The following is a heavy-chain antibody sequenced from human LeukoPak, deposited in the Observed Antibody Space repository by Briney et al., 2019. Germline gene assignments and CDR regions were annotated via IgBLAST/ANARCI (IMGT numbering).Heavy chain of an antibody. D-gene: IGHD3-9*01. V-gene: IGHV3-30*02. J-gene: IGHJ4*02. CDR3: XXXXXXDILTGYFDY. CDR2: VRYDGSNK. Sequence: CXXSXFTFSSYGMHWVRQAPGKGLEWVAFVRYDGSNKYYADSVKGRFTISRDNSKHTLYMQMNSLRGEDTGVYYCXXXXXXDILTGYFDYWGQGTLVTVSS. CDR1: XFTFSSYG.